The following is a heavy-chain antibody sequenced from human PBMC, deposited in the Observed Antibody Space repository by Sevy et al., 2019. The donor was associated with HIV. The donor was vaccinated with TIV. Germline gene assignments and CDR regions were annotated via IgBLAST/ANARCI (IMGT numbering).Heavy chain of an antibody. D-gene: IGHD2-21*01. J-gene: IGHJ4*02. CDR2: ISSGNTYT. CDR1: GLIFSDYN. Sequence: GGSLRLSCAASGLIFSDYNMGWVRQAPGKGLEWVADISSGNTYTNYADSVKGRFTISRDNAKKSLYLQMNTLRAEDTAVYYCARLRVIASAPYYFDYWGQGALVTVSS. V-gene: IGHV3-11*06. CDR3: ARLRVIASAPYYFDY.